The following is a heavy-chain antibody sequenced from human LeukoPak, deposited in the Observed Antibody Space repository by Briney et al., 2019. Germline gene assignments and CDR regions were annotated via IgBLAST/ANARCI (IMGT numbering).Heavy chain of an antibody. CDR1: GGSFSGYY. CDR2: INHSGST. CDR3: ARGSHRLYDYVWGTYESKDY. V-gene: IGHV4-34*01. J-gene: IGHJ4*02. Sequence: PSETLSLTCAVYGGSFSGYYWSWIRQPPGKGLEWIGEINHSGSTNYNPSLKSRVTISVDTSKNQFSLKLSSVTAADTAVYYCARGSHRLYDYVWGTYESKDYWGQGTLVTVSS. D-gene: IGHD3-16*01.